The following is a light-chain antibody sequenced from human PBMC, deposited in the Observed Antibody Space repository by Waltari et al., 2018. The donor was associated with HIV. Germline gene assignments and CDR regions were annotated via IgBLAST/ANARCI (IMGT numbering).Light chain of an antibody. J-gene: IGKJ2*01. V-gene: IGKV2-28*01. CDR1: QSLLYSNGKNY. CDR3: MEALQTPFT. CDR2: LGS. Sequence: IVLTQSPLSLPVTPGEPASISCRSTQSLLYSNGKNYLDWYLQKPGQSPQLLIYLGSNRASGVPDRFSGSGSGTDFTLKINRVEAEDVGVYYCMEALQTPFTFGQGTKLEIK.